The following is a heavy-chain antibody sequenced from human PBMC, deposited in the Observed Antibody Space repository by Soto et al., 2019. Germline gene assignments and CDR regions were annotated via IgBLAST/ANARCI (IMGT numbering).Heavy chain of an antibody. CDR2: IYYSGST. D-gene: IGHD4-17*01. CDR3: ARGSLTTVTLAWFDP. CDR1: GGSISSGGYY. J-gene: IGHJ5*02. V-gene: IGHV4-31*03. Sequence: QVQLQESGPGLVKPSQTLSLTCTVSGGSISSGGYYWSWIRQHPGKGLEWIGYIYYSGSTYYNPSLKSRVTISVDTSKYQFSLKLSSVTAADTAVYYCARGSLTTVTLAWFDPWGQGTLVTVSS.